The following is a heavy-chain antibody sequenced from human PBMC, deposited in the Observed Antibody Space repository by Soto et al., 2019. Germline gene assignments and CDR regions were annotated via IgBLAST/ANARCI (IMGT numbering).Heavy chain of an antibody. J-gene: IGHJ4*02. Sequence: GASVKVSCKASGYTFNSYGISWVRQAPGQGLEWMGWISAYNGNTNYAQKLQGRVTMTTDTSTSTAYMELRSLRSDDTAVYYCARDRQTRYSSGSQNFDYWGQGTLVTVSS. D-gene: IGHD6-19*01. CDR3: ARDRQTRYSSGSQNFDY. CDR1: GYTFNSYG. CDR2: ISAYNGNT. V-gene: IGHV1-18*01.